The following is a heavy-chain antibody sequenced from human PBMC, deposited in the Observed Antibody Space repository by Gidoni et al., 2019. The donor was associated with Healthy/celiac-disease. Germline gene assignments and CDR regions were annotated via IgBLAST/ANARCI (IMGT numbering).Heavy chain of an antibody. J-gene: IGHJ4*02. Sequence: QVQLVESGGGVVQPGRSLRLSCAASGFTFSSYAMHWVRQAPGKGLEWVAVISYDGSNKYYADSVKGRFTISRDNSKNTLYLQMNSLRAEDTAVYYCARVDKGWYYFDYWGQGTLVTVSS. CDR2: ISYDGSNK. CDR1: GFTFSSYA. V-gene: IGHV3-30*04. D-gene: IGHD6-19*01. CDR3: ARVDKGWYYFDY.